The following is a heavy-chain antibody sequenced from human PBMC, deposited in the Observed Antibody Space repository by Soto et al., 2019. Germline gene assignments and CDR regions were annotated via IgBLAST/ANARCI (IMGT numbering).Heavy chain of an antibody. V-gene: IGHV1-2*02. CDR2: INAHSGGT. D-gene: IGHD6-6*01. J-gene: IGHJ5*02. Sequence: QVQLVQSGAAVKKPGASVKVSCKASGFSFTGYYIHWLRQAPGQGLEWMGWINAHSGGTEYAQKFQGRVTLTRDTSIATAYLTLTSLTSDATALYYCAKDLTRQLAYWLDPWGQGTQVTVSS. CDR3: AKDLTRQLAYWLDP. CDR1: GFSFTGYY.